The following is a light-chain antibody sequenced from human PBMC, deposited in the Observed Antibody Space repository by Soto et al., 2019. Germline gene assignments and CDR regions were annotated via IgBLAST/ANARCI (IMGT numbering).Light chain of an antibody. CDR1: QSVGSD. V-gene: IGKV3-15*01. J-gene: IGKJ1*01. Sequence: EIVLTQSPGTLSLSPGERATLSCRASQSVGSDYLAWYQQKPGQAPRLLIHGASTRAPGFPARFSGSGSGTDFTLTISSLQSEDFAVYYCQQYNNWPWTFGQGTKVDIK. CDR3: QQYNNWPWT. CDR2: GAS.